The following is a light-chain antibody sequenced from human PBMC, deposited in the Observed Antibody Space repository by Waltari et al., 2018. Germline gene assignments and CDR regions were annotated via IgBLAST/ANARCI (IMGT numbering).Light chain of an antibody. CDR1: QEIRSS. Sequence: IQMTQSPSSLSASVGDRVTITCRASQEIRSSLAWYQQKSGKAPKLLVYDGSRVKSGVPPRFSGSGSGTYYSLTISSLQPEDSATYYCQQYYTTPMTCGGATKVEIE. V-gene: IGKV1-NL1*01. J-gene: IGKJ4*01. CDR3: QQYYTTPMT. CDR2: DGS.